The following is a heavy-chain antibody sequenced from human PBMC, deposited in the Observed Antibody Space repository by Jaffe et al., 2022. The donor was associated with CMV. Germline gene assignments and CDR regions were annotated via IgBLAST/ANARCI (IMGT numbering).Heavy chain of an antibody. D-gene: IGHD3-16*01. J-gene: IGHJ4*02. CDR3: ARGQGWGSYDY. CDR1: GGSISSYY. CDR2: IYYSGST. Sequence: QVQLQESGPGLVKPSETLSLTCTVSGGSISSYYWSWIRQPPGKGLEWIGYIYYSGSTNYNPSLKSRVTISVDTSKNQFSLKLSSVTAADTAVYYCARGQGWGSYDYWGQGTLVTVSS. V-gene: IGHV4-59*01.